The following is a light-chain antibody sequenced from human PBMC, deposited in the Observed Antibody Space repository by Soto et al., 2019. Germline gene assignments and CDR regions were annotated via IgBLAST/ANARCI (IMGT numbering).Light chain of an antibody. CDR1: QSISSW. CDR3: QQYNSYPLT. J-gene: IGKJ4*01. CDR2: KAS. Sequence: DIQMTQSPSTLSASVGDRVTITCRASQSISSWLAWYPQKPGKAPNLLIYKASSLESGVPSRFSGNGSGTQITLSISSLQPSDFATYYCQQYNSYPLTFGGGTKVEIK. V-gene: IGKV1-5*03.